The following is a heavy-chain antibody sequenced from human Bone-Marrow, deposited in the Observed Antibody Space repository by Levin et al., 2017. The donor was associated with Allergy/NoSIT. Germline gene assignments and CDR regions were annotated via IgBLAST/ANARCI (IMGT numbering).Heavy chain of an antibody. CDR3: ARTTYPIFGVVDWFDP. V-gene: IGHV4-61*01. J-gene: IGHJ5*02. CDR1: GGSVSSGSYY. D-gene: IGHD3-3*01. Sequence: PSETLSLTCTVSGGSVSSGSYYWSWIRQPPGKGLEWIGYIYYSGSTNYNPSLKSRVTISVDTSKNQFSLKLSSVTAADTAVYYCARTTYPIFGVVDWFDPWGQGTLVTVSS. CDR2: IYYSGST.